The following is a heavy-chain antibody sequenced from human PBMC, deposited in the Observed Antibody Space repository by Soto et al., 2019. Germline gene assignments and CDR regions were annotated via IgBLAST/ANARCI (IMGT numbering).Heavy chain of an antibody. Sequence: EVQLVESGGGLVKPGWSLRLSCAASGFTFTSYTMSWVRQAPGKGLEWVSSISSISSYIYYADSVKGRFTISRDNAKNSLYLQMNSLRAEDTAVYYCARDEGYNNSPADYWGQGTLVTVSS. CDR3: ARDEGYNNSPADY. V-gene: IGHV3-21*01. J-gene: IGHJ4*02. CDR2: ISSISSYI. D-gene: IGHD1-1*01. CDR1: GFTFTSYT.